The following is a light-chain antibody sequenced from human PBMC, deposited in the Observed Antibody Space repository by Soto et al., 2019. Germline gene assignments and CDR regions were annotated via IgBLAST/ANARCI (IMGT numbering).Light chain of an antibody. CDR3: QQHYSYRT. CDR1: QGIRND. J-gene: IGKJ1*01. Sequence: MSQSLSSLSATVGDRVTITCRASQGIRNDLGWYQQKPGKAPKLLIYAASSLQSGVPSRFSGSGSGTEFTLTISSLQPDDFATYYCQQHYSYRTFGQGSMVDVK. CDR2: AAS. V-gene: IGKV1-17*01.